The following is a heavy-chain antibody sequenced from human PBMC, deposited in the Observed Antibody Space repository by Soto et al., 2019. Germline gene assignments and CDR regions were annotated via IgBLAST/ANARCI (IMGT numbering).Heavy chain of an antibody. CDR2: ISGSGGST. D-gene: IGHD6-6*01. V-gene: IGHV3-23*01. Sequence: PGGSLRLSCAASGFTFSSYAMSWVRQAPGKGLEWVSAISGSGGSTYYADSVKGRFTISRDNSKNTLYLQMNSLRAEDTAVYYCAKDVGIAARPPLAFDYWGQGTLVTVSS. CDR1: GFTFSSYA. J-gene: IGHJ4*02. CDR3: AKDVGIAARPPLAFDY.